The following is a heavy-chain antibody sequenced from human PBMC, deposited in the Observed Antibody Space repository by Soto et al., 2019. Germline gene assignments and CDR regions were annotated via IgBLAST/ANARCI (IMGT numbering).Heavy chain of an antibody. D-gene: IGHD3-10*01. CDR2: IYYSGST. CDR1: GGSXSSTSYY. J-gene: IGHJ6*03. Sequence: SETLSLTCTVSGGSXSSTSYYWGWIRQPPGKGLEWIGYIYYSGSTNYNPSLKSRVTISVDTSKNQFSLKLSSVTAADTAVYYCAGGEPKLLWFGAPYYYYMDVRGKGTTVTVSS. CDR3: AGGEPKLLWFGAPYYYYMDV. V-gene: IGHV4-61*05.